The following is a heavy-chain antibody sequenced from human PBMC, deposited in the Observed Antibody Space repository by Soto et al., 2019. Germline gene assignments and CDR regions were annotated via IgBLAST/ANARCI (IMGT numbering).Heavy chain of an antibody. CDR3: ARATGSPGDNRCY. CDR2: IIPMLGIA. CDR1: GGTFSSYT. J-gene: IGHJ4*02. Sequence: QVQLVQSGAEVKKPGSSVKVSCKASGGTFSSYTISWVRQAPGQGLEWMGRIIPMLGIANYAQKFQGRVTITADKSTSTAYMELSSLRSEDTAVYYCARATGSPGDNRCYWGQGTLVTVSS. D-gene: IGHD4-17*01. V-gene: IGHV1-69*02.